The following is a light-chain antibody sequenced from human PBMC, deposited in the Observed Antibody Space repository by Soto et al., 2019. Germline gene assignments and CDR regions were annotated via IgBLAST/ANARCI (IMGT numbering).Light chain of an antibody. CDR3: QQYSDSPQT. Sequence: EIVLTQSPGTLYLSPGERATLSCRATESVDSNYLAWYQQKPGQAPRLLIYGAASRATGTPDSFSGSGSGTDFILTISRLDPEDSGVYSCQQYSDSPQTFGQETNVEVK. V-gene: IGKV3-20*01. CDR1: ESVDSNY. CDR2: GAA. J-gene: IGKJ1*01.